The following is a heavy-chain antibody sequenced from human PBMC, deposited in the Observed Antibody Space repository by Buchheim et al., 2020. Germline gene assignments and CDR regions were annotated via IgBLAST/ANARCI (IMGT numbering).Heavy chain of an antibody. J-gene: IGHJ1*01. Sequence: QVQLQQSGPGLVKPSQTLSLTCAISGDSVSSNSATWNWIRQSPSRGLEWLGRTYYRSRWYNDYAVSVKSRITIKSDTSKNQFSLQLNAVTPEDTAIYYCARGVEAVAEEFFQHWGQGAL. CDR1: GDSVSSNSAT. CDR2: TYYRSRWYN. D-gene: IGHD6-19*01. V-gene: IGHV6-1*01. CDR3: ARGVEAVAEEFFQH.